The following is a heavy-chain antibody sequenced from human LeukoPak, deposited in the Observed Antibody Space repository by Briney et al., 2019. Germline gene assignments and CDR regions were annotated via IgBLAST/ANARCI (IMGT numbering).Heavy chain of an antibody. V-gene: IGHV4-61*01. Sequence: PSETLFLTCTVSSGRVNSGSYYWNWIRQPPGKGLEWVGYIYYSGSTNYNPSLKSRVTISVDTAKNQLSLKLSSVTAADTAVHYCARRAGYSGSWYEYWGQGTLVTVSS. J-gene: IGHJ4*02. CDR3: ARRAGYSGSWYEY. CDR1: SGRVNSGSYY. CDR2: IYYSGST. D-gene: IGHD6-13*01.